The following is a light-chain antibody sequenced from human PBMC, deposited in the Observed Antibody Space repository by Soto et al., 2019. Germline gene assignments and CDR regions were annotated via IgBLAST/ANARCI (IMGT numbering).Light chain of an antibody. CDR2: GAS. CDR3: HQYGSSPLT. CDR1: QSVSSNF. V-gene: IGKV3-20*01. Sequence: EIVLTQSPGTLSLSSGERATLFCRASQSVSSNFLAWYQQKPGQAPRLLIYGASSRATGIPDRFSGSGSGPDFTLTVTRLEPEDFAVYYCHQYGSSPLTFGGGTKVEIK. J-gene: IGKJ4*01.